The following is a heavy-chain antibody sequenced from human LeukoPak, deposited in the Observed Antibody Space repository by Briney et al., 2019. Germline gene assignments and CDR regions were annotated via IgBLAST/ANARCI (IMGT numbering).Heavy chain of an antibody. CDR2: ISSSGSTT. CDR1: GFSFSNYE. Sequence: GGSLRLSCAASGFSFSNYEMKWVRQAPGMGLEWVSYISSSGSTTYYADSVKGRFTISRDNAKNSLSLQMNSLRVEDTAVYYCARGVPARRFDYWGQGTLVTVSS. V-gene: IGHV3-48*03. CDR3: ARGVPARRFDY. J-gene: IGHJ4*02.